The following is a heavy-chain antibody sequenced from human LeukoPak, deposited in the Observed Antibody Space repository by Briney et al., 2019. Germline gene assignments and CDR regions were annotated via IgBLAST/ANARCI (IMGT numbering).Heavy chain of an antibody. J-gene: IGHJ4*02. V-gene: IGHV4-39*07. CDR2: ISYSGST. CDR3: ATGETGSTLGGY. Sequence: PSETLSLTCTVSGVSISSSNYYCGWIRQPPGKGLEWIASISYSGSTSYNPSLESRVTMSVDTSKNQFSLKLTSVTAADTAVYYCATGETGSTLGGYWGQGTLVTVSS. D-gene: IGHD1-1*01. CDR1: GVSISSSNYY.